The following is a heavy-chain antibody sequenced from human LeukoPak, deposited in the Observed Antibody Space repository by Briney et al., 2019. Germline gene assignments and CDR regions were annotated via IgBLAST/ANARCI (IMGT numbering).Heavy chain of an antibody. D-gene: IGHD3-22*01. Sequence: GGTLRLSCAGSAFTFSSYGMSWVRQAPGEGLEWGSAISGSGGSTYYAVSVKGGFTFSRDNSKNTLYLQMSSLRAEDTAVYYCAKGSYYDSSGYFYWGQGTLVTVSS. V-gene: IGHV3-23*01. CDR3: AKGSYYDSSGYFY. J-gene: IGHJ4*02. CDR1: AFTFSSYG. CDR2: ISGSGGST.